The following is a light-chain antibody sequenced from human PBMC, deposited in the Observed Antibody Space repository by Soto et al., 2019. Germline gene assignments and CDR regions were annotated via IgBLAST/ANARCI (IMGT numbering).Light chain of an antibody. V-gene: IGLV2-14*01. CDR3: TSFARGISIL. CDR1: INDIGSYDY. Sequence: QLVLTQPASVSGSPGQWITISCTGTINDIGSYDYVSWYQQHPGKAPKLIISEVSNRPSGVSNRFSGSKSGDTASLTISGLQAEDEADYYCTSFARGISILFGGGTKLTVL. CDR2: EVS. J-gene: IGLJ2*01.